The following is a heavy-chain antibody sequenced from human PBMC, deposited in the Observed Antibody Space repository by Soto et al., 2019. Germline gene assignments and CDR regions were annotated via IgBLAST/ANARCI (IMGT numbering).Heavy chain of an antibody. CDR1: GFTFSSYA. J-gene: IGHJ6*02. CDR2: ISGSGGST. Sequence: GGSLRLSCAASGFTFSSYAMSWVRQAPGKGLEWVSAISGSGGSTYYADSVKGRFTISRDNSKNTLYLQMNSLRAEDTAVYYCAKNAGSLQAGSGSYYPQHQSNYYYYGMDVWGQGTTVTVSS. D-gene: IGHD3-10*01. V-gene: IGHV3-23*01. CDR3: AKNAGSLQAGSGSYYPQHQSNYYYYGMDV.